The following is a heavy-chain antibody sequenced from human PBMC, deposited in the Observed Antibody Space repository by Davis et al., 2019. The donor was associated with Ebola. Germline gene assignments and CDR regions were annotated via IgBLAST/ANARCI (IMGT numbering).Heavy chain of an antibody. CDR3: ATFVDTSSDY. CDR2: INPNSGGP. Sequence: ASVKVSCKASGYTFTGYYMHWVRQAPGQGLEWMGRINPNSGGPNYAQKFQGRVTMTRDTSISTAYMELSRLRSDEKAVYYCATFVDTSSDYWGQGTLVTVSS. CDR1: GYTFTGYY. D-gene: IGHD5-18*01. J-gene: IGHJ4*02. V-gene: IGHV1-2*06.